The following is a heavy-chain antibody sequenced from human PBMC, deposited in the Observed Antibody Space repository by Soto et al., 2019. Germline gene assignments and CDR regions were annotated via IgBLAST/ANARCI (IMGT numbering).Heavy chain of an antibody. Sequence: ASVKVSCKASGYTFTDYGISWVRQAPGQGPEWMGWINTNNGNTNYAQKFRGRVTMSTDTSATTAYMELRSLRSDDSAVYYCSRDLYDILTGDYPNYYYYLDVWGSGTTVTISS. CDR1: GYTFTDYG. CDR3: SRDLYDILTGDYPNYYYYLDV. CDR2: INTNNGNT. J-gene: IGHJ6*03. D-gene: IGHD3-9*01. V-gene: IGHV1-18*01.